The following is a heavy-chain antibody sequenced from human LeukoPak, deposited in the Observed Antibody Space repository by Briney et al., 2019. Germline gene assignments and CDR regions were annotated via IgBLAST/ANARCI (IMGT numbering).Heavy chain of an antibody. Sequence: AETLSLTCTVSGGSFSTYYWSWIRQPPGKGQEWIGYIYYSGSTDYNPSLKSRVTMSVDTSKNQFSLKLSSVTAADTAVYYCARAVISFGGVIAVGFDCWGQGTPVTISS. CDR3: ARAVISFGGVIAVGFDC. CDR2: IYYSGST. V-gene: IGHV4-59*01. CDR1: GGSFSTYY. D-gene: IGHD3-16*02. J-gene: IGHJ4*02.